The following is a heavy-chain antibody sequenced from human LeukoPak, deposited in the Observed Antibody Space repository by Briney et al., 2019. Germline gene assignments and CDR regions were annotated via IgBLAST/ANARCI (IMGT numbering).Heavy chain of an antibody. V-gene: IGHV4-34*01. CDR1: GGSFSGYY. J-gene: IGHJ4*02. D-gene: IGHD2-2*02. CDR2: INHRGST. CDR3: ARGIRLVPGYCSSTSCYIRGVVSHFDY. Sequence: PSETLSLTCAVYGGSFSGYYWSWIRQPPGKGLEWIGEINHRGSTNYNPSLKSRVTISVDTSKNQFSLKLSSVTGADTAVYYCARGIRLVPGYCSSTSCYIRGVVSHFDYWGQGTLVTVSS.